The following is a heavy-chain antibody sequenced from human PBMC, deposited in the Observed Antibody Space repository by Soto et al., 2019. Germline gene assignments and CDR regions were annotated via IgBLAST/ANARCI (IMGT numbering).Heavy chain of an antibody. V-gene: IGHV4-39*01. D-gene: IGHD2-21*02. CDR1: GESISSSSYY. CDR2: IYYSGRT. CDR3: ARHRKTVVTQTYFDY. Sequence: SETLSLTCIVSGESISSSSYYWGWIRQPPGKGLEWIGSIYYSGRTYYNPSFKSRVTISIDTSKNQFSLKLSSVTATDTAVYYCARHRKTVVTQTYFDYLGQGPLGTV. J-gene: IGHJ4*02.